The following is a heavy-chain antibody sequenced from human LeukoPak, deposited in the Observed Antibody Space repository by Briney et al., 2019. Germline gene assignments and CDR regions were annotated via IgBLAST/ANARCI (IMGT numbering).Heavy chain of an antibody. Sequence: SETLSLTCTVSGGSISSSSYYWGWIRQPPGKGLEWIGSIYYSGSTYYNPSLKSRVTISVDTSKNQFSLKLSSVTAADTAVYYCAEGLYNLNSGPEYYFDYWGQGTLVTVSS. CDR3: AEGLYNLNSGPEYYFDY. CDR1: GGSISSSSYY. D-gene: IGHD5-24*01. J-gene: IGHJ4*02. CDR2: IYYSGST. V-gene: IGHV4-39*07.